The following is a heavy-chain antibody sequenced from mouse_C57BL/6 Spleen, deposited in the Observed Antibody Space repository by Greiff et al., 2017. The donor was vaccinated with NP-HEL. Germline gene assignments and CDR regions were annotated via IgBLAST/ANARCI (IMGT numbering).Heavy chain of an antibody. D-gene: IGHD1-1*01. CDR1: GYTFTSYW. V-gene: IGHV1-72*01. CDR3: ATDGVTTVVDY. CDR2: IDPNSGGT. Sequence: QVQLKQPGAELVKPGASVKLSCKASGYTFTSYWMHWVKQRPGRGLEWIGRIDPNSGGTKYNEKFKSKATLTVDKPSSTAYMQLSSLTSEDSAVYYCATDGVTTVVDYWGQGTSVTVSS. J-gene: IGHJ4*01.